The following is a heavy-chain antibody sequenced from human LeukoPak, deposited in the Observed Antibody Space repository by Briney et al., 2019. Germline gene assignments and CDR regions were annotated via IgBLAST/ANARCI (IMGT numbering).Heavy chain of an antibody. CDR2: INPNSGGT. J-gene: IGHJ4*02. Sequence: ASVKVPCKASGYTFTGYYMHWVRQAPGQGLEWMGWINPNSGGTNYAQKFQGRVTMTRDTSISTAYMELSRLRSDDTAVYYCARDQDSSGLGFDYWGQGTLVTVSS. D-gene: IGHD3-22*01. CDR3: ARDQDSSGLGFDY. CDR1: GYTFTGYY. V-gene: IGHV1-2*02.